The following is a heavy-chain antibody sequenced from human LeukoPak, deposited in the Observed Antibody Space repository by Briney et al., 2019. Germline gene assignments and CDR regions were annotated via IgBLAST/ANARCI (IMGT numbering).Heavy chain of an antibody. V-gene: IGHV1-69*05. CDR3: ARSPALRYCSSTSCPMFAFDI. CDR1: GGTFSSYA. Sequence: SVKVSCKASGGTFSSYAISWVRQAPGQGLEWMGRIIPIFGTANYAQKFQGRVTITTDGSTSTAYMELSSLRSEDTAVYYCARSPALRYCSSTSCPMFAFDIWGQGTMVTVSS. J-gene: IGHJ3*02. CDR2: IIPIFGTA. D-gene: IGHD2-2*01.